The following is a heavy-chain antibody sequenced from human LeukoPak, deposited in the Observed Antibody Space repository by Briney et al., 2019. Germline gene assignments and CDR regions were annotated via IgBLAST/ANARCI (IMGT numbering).Heavy chain of an antibody. CDR3: VRSDDFWSGYYGY. D-gene: IGHD3-3*01. J-gene: IGHJ4*02. V-gene: IGHV4-59*01. CDR2: IFYSGST. Sequence: SETLSLTCAVSGGSISTYCWSWIRQPPGKGLEWIGYIFYSGSTNYNPSLKSRVTISVDTSKNQFSLKLSSVTAADTAVYYCVRSDDFWSGYYGYWGQGTLVTVSS. CDR1: GGSISTYC.